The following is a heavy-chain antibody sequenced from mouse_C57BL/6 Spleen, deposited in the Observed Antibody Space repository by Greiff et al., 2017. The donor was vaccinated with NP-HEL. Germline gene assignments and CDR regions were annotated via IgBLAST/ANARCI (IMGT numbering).Heavy chain of an antibody. D-gene: IGHD1-1*01. V-gene: IGHV2-2*01. CDR1: GFSLTSYG. Sequence: QVQLKESGPGLVQPSQSLSITCTVSGFSLTSYGVHWVRQSPGKGLEWLGVIWSGGSTDYNAAFISRLSISKDNSKSQVFFKMNSLQADDTAIYYCARTHYYYGSSSFDYWGQGTTLTVSS. CDR3: ARTHYYYGSSSFDY. CDR2: IWSGGST. J-gene: IGHJ2*01.